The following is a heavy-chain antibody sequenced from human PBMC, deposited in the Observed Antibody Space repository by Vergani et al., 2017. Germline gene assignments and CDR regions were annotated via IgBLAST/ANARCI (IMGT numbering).Heavy chain of an antibody. CDR2: INPSGGST. D-gene: IGHD4-17*01. CDR1: GYTFTSYY. Sequence: QVQLVQSGAEVKKPGASVKVSCKASGYTFTSYYMHWVRQAPGQGLEWMGIINPSGGSTSYAQKFQGRVTMTRDTSTSTVYIELSILRSEDTAVYYCASDQKGYGDYANDAFDIWGQGTMVTVSS. CDR3: ASDQKGYGDYANDAFDI. J-gene: IGHJ3*02. V-gene: IGHV1-46*03.